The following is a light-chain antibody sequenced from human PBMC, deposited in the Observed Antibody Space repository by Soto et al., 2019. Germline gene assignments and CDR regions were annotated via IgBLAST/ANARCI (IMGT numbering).Light chain of an antibody. CDR1: SSNIGAGYD. J-gene: IGLJ1*01. Sequence: QCVLTQPPSVSGSPGQMVTISCTGSSSNIGAGYDVHWYQQLPRTAPKLLIYGNSNRPSGVPDRFSGSKSGTSASLAITGLQSEDEADYYCAAWDDSLGYVFGTGTKVTVL. V-gene: IGLV1-40*01. CDR3: AAWDDSLGYV. CDR2: GNS.